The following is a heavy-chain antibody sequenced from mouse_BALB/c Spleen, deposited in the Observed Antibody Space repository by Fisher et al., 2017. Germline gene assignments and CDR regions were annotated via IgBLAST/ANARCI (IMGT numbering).Heavy chain of an antibody. V-gene: IGHV5-17*02. J-gene: IGHJ1*01. CDR3: AREATATEYFDV. D-gene: IGHD1-2*01. Sequence: RFTISRDNPKNTLFLQMTSLRSEDTAMYYCAREATATEYFDVWGAGTTVTVSS.